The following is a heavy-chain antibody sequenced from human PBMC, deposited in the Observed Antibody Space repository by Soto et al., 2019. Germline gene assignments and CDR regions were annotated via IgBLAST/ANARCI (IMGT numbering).Heavy chain of an antibody. D-gene: IGHD6-6*01. CDR3: ARQGIAARPLFGHYYYGMDV. CDR2: IIPIFGTA. V-gene: IGHV1-69*13. J-gene: IGHJ6*02. Sequence: ASVKVSCKASGGTFSSYAISWVRQAPGQGLEWMGGIIPIFGTANYAQKFQGRVTITADESTSTAYMELSSLRSEDTAMYYCARQGIAARPLFGHYYYGMDVWGQGTTVTVSS. CDR1: GGTFSSYA.